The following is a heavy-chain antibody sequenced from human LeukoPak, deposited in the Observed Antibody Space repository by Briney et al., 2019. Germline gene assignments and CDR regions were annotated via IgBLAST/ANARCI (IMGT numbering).Heavy chain of an antibody. CDR1: GFTFRSYT. CDR3: ARAPYLTAGTGYYYYGMDV. D-gene: IGHD6-13*01. V-gene: IGHV3-21*01. Sequence: GGSLRLSCAASGFTFRSYTMNWVRQAPGKGLEWISSISTSGNYIYYADSVKGRFTISRDNAKNSVYLQMNSLRAEDTVVYYCARAPYLTAGTGYYYYGMDVWGQGTTVTVSS. J-gene: IGHJ6*02. CDR2: ISTSGNYI.